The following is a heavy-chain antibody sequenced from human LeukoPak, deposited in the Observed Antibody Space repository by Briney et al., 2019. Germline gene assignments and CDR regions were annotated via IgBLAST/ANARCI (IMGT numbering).Heavy chain of an antibody. V-gene: IGHV1-18*01. Sequence: GASVKVSCKASGYTFTSYGISWVRQAPGQGLEWMGWISAYNGNTNYAQKLQGRVTVTTDTSTSTAYMELRSLRSDDTAVYYCARVQITMIVVVITHIDYWGQGTLVTVSS. D-gene: IGHD3-22*01. CDR2: ISAYNGNT. CDR3: ARVQITMIVVVITHIDY. J-gene: IGHJ4*02. CDR1: GYTFTSYG.